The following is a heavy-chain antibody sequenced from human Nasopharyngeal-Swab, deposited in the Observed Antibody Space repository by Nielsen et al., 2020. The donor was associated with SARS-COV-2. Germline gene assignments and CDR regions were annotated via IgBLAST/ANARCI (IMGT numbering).Heavy chain of an antibody. Sequence: SETLSLTCAVYGGSFSGYSWNWIRQPPGKGLEWIGQVNYRGSVKYNPSLESRVTISVDTSKNQFSLKVNSVTAADTAAYYCARGQLPDYGVPLDYWGQGNLVTVSS. V-gene: IGHV4-34*01. CDR3: ARGQLPDYGVPLDY. CDR1: GGSFSGYS. D-gene: IGHD4-17*01. J-gene: IGHJ4*02. CDR2: VNYRGSV.